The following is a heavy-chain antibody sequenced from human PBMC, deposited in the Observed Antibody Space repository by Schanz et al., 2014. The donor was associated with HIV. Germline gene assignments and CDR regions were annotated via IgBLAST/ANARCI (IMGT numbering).Heavy chain of an antibody. Sequence: QVQLVQSGAEMKKPGASVKVSCKASGYTFSTYGIGWVRLAPGQGLEWMGWISAHNVNTNYAQNFQGRVTMTTDTSTSTAYMELRSLTSDDTAVYYCARVVEIVVVITSRPYYLDYWGQGTLVTVSS. CDR2: ISAHNVNT. CDR3: ARVVEIVVVITSRPYYLDY. V-gene: IGHV1-18*01. CDR1: GYTFSTYG. J-gene: IGHJ4*02. D-gene: IGHD3-22*01.